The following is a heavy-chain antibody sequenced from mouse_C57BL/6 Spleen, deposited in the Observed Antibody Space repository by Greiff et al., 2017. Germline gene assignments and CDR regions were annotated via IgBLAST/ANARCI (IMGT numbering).Heavy chain of an antibody. J-gene: IGHJ2*01. CDR1: GFTFSSYG. Sequence: EVHLVESGGDLVKPGGSLKLSCAASGFTFSSYGMSWVRQTPDKRLEWVATISSGGSYTYYPDSVKGRFTISRDNAKNTLYLQMSSLKSEDTAMYYCASATGTGDFDYWGQGTTLTVSS. CDR3: ASATGTGDFDY. D-gene: IGHD4-1*02. CDR2: ISSGGSYT. V-gene: IGHV5-6*01.